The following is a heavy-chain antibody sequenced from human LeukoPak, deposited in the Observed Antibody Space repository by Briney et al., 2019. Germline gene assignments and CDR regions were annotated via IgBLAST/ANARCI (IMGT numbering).Heavy chain of an antibody. CDR2: IKQDGSEK. CDR1: GFTFSNYW. Sequence: PGGSLRLSCAASGFTFSNYWMSWVRQAPGKGLERVANIKQDGSEKYYVNSVKGRFTISRDNAENSLYLQMNSLRAEDTAIYFCAREDDWNYEDYWGQGTLVTVSS. V-gene: IGHV3-7*01. D-gene: IGHD1-7*01. CDR3: AREDDWNYEDY. J-gene: IGHJ4*02.